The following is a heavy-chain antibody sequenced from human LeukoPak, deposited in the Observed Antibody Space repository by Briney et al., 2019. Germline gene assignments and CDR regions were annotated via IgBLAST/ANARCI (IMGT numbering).Heavy chain of an antibody. Sequence: GESLRLSCAASGFTFSSYWMNWAPQAPGKGRVWVARINSDGRSTDYADSVKGRFTISRDNAKNTVYLQMNSLRAEDTAVYYCARDPYNILTGPYFDYWGQGTLVTVSP. D-gene: IGHD3-9*01. CDR2: INSDGRST. V-gene: IGHV3-74*01. CDR3: ARDPYNILTGPYFDY. J-gene: IGHJ4*02. CDR1: GFTFSSYW.